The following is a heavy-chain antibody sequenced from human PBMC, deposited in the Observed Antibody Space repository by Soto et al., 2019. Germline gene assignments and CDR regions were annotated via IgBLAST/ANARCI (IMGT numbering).Heavy chain of an antibody. J-gene: IGHJ3*01. Sequence: QVQLVQSGAEVKKPGASVKVSCKASGYTFTSSGMSWVRQAPGQGQEWMGWISAHTGSSEYAQRFQGRVTITTDRSTSTAYMELRSLRSDDTAVDYCARAFFYQGSDSRGYSFDAFDFWGPGTLVTVSS. CDR3: ARAFFYQGSDSRGYSFDAFDF. V-gene: IGHV1-18*01. D-gene: IGHD3-22*01. CDR1: GYTFTSSG. CDR2: ISAHTGSS.